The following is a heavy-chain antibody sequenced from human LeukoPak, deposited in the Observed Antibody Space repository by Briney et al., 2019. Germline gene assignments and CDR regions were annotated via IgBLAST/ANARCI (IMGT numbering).Heavy chain of an antibody. J-gene: IGHJ3*02. CDR3: AREGPHRLDYTFDI. V-gene: IGHV3-9*01. CDR2: ISWNSGSI. CDR1: GFTFDDYA. Sequence: GGSLRLSCAASGFTFDDYAMHWVRQAPGKGLEWVSGISWNSGSIGYADSVKGRFTISRDNAKNSLYLQMNSLRAEDTALYYCAREGPHRLDYTFDIWGQGTMVTVSS. D-gene: IGHD3-10*01.